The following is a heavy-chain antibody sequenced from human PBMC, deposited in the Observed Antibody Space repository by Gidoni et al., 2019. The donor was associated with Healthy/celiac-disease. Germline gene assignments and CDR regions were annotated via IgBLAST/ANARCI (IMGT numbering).Heavy chain of an antibody. CDR1: AYSISSGYY. CDR2: IYNSGST. Sequence: QVQLQASSPGLVKPSETLSLTCTVSAYSISSGYYWGWIRQPPGKGMEWIASIYNSGSTYYNPSLKSQVTISVETSKNQFSMKLSYVTAADTAVYYCGRGIAAAGSPAFDIWGQGTMVTVSS. J-gene: IGHJ3*02. V-gene: IGHV4-38-2*02. CDR3: GRGIAAAGSPAFDI. D-gene: IGHD6-13*01.